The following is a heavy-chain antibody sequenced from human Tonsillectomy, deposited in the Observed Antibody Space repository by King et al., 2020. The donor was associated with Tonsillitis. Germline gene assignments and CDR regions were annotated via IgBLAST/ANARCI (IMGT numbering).Heavy chain of an antibody. D-gene: IGHD3-16*02. CDR1: GFTFGDYA. CDR3: AKDIGGGYIWGTYRYNFDS. CDR2: ITGDGGIT. V-gene: IGHV3-43*02. J-gene: IGHJ4*02. Sequence: EQLVQSGGGVVQPGGSLRLSCAVSGFTFGDYAMHWLRQAPGKGLEWVSLITGDGGITYYADSVKGRFTISRDNSKNSLYLQMNSLRTEDTALYYCAKDIGGGYIWGTYRYNFDSWGQGTLVTVSS.